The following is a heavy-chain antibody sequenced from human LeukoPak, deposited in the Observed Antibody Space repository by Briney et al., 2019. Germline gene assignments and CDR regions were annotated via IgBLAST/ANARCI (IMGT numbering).Heavy chain of an antibody. Sequence: PGASVKVSCEVSGYTLTELSLHWVRQAPGKGLEWMGRFDPEDGETIYARKFQGRVTMTEDTSTDTAYMELSSLRSEDTAVYFCAVSLTTGGYYGMDVWGQGTTVAVSS. D-gene: IGHD1-1*01. V-gene: IGHV1-24*01. J-gene: IGHJ6*02. CDR2: FDPEDGET. CDR1: GYTLTELS. CDR3: AVSLTTGGYYGMDV.